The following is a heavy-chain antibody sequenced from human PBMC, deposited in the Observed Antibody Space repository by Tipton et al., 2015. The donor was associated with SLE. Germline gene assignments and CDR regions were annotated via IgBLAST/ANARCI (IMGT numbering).Heavy chain of an antibody. D-gene: IGHD1-26*01. CDR1: GYTFTSYD. V-gene: IGHV1-8*03. Sequence: QLVQSGAEAKKPAASVKVSCKASGYTFTSYDINWVRQATGEGLERMGWMNPNRGNTGYAQKFQGRVAITRNTSISTAYMELSSLRSEDTAVYYCARSVVVGATRCYYYYGMDVWGQGTPVTVSS. CDR3: ARSVVVGATRCYYYYGMDV. J-gene: IGHJ6*02. CDR2: MNPNRGNT.